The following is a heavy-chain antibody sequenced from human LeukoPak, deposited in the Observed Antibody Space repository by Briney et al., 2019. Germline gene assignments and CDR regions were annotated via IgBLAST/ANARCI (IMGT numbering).Heavy chain of an antibody. D-gene: IGHD3-3*01. J-gene: IGHJ5*02. CDR1: GFAFSSYA. Sequence: GGSLRLSCAASGFAFSSYAMSWVRQAPGKGLEWVSAISGSGGSTYYADSVKGRFTISRDNSKNTLYLQMNSLRAEDTAVYYCAKDLPSSYDFWIGLYTWFDPWGQGTLVTVSS. CDR3: AKDLPSSYDFWIGLYTWFDP. V-gene: IGHV3-23*01. CDR2: ISGSGGST.